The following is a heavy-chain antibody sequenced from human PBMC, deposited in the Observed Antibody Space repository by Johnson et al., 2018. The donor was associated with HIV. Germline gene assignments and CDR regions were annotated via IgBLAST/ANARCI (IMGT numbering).Heavy chain of an antibody. CDR2: IFYDGSYK. D-gene: IGHD5-24*01. J-gene: IGHJ3*02. Sequence: QVQLVESGGGVVQPGRSLRLSCAASGFTFSTYAMHWVRHAPGKGLEWVAIIFYDGSYKYYADSVKGRFTISRDNSKNTLYLQMNSLRTEDAAVYYCARDQYDRGDGALDIWGQGTMVTVSS. V-gene: IGHV3-30*04. CDR1: GFTFSTYA. CDR3: ARDQYDRGDGALDI.